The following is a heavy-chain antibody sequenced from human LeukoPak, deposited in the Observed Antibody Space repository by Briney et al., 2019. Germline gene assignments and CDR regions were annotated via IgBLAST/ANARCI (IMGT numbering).Heavy chain of an antibody. D-gene: IGHD6-13*01. CDR1: GYTFTSYY. CDR3: ARRGAAAGTVGPDYFDY. V-gene: IGHV1-46*01. J-gene: IGHJ4*02. CDR2: INPSGGST. Sequence: ASVKVSCKASGYTFTSYYMHWVRQAPGQGLEWMGIINPSGGSTSYAQKFQGRVTMTRDTSTSTVYMELSSLRSEDTAVYYCARRGAAAGTVGPDYFDYWGQGTLVTVSS.